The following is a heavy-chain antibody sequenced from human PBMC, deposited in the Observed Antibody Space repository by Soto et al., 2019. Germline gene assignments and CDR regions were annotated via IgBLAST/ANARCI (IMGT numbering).Heavy chain of an antibody. Sequence: QVQLVESGGGVVQPGRSLRLSCAASGFTFSSYAMHWVRQAPGKGLEWVEVISYDGSNKYYADSVKGRFTISRDNSKNTLYLQMNSLRAEDTAVYYCARDLVAAGTDDYWGQGNLVSVSS. V-gene: IGHV3-30-3*01. CDR3: ARDLVAAGTDDY. D-gene: IGHD6-13*01. CDR1: GFTFSSYA. CDR2: ISYDGSNK. J-gene: IGHJ4*02.